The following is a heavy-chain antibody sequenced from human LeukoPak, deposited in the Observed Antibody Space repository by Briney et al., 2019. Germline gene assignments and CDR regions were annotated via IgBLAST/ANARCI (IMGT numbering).Heavy chain of an antibody. D-gene: IGHD6-13*01. CDR3: ASFWTTGYSSRDGYYFDY. CDR1: GGSFSGYY. J-gene: IGHJ4*02. Sequence: SETLSLTCAVYGGSFSGYYWSWIRQPPGKGLEWIGEINHSGSTNYNPSPKSRVTISVDTSKNQFSMKLSSVTAADTAVYYCASFWTTGYSSRDGYYFDYSGQGTLVTVSS. V-gene: IGHV4-34*01. CDR2: INHSGST.